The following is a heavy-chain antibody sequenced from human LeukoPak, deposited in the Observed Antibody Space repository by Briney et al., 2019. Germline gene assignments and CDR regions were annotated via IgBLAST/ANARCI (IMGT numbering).Heavy chain of an antibody. V-gene: IGHV3-30-3*01. J-gene: IGHJ6*02. Sequence: GGSLRLSCAASGFTFSSYAMHWVRQAPGKGLEWVAVISYDGSNKYYADSVKGRFTISRDNSKNTLYLQMNSLRVEDTAVYYCARNYYYGMDVWGQGTTVTVSS. CDR1: GFTFSSYA. CDR3: ARNYYYGMDV. CDR2: ISYDGSNK.